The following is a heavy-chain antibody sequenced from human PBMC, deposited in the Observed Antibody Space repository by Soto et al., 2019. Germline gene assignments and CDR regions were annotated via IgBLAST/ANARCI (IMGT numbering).Heavy chain of an antibody. CDR1: GGTFSSNA. CDR3: ARRERSIAAAGWNYYGMDV. CDR2: IIPIFGTV. D-gene: IGHD6-13*01. J-gene: IGHJ6*02. V-gene: IGHV1-69*06. Sequence: QVQLVQSGAEVKKPGSSVKVSCKTSGGTFSSNAISWLRQAPGQGLEWMGGIIPIFGTVNYAQKFQGRVTIPADKSTRTAYMELSSLRSEDTAVYYCARRERSIAAAGWNYYGMDVWGQGTTVTVSS.